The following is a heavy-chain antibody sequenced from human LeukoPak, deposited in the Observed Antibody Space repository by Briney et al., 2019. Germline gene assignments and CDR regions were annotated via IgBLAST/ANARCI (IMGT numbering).Heavy chain of an antibody. V-gene: IGHV3-48*04. J-gene: IGHJ3*02. Sequence: PGGSLRLSCSASGLIFSSFTMNWVRQAPGKGLEWVSYISSTSATIYYADSVKGRFTTSRDNAKNSLFLQMNSLRAEDMAVYYCARGNYYGSGRAFDIWGQGTMVTVFS. CDR1: GLIFSSFT. D-gene: IGHD3-10*01. CDR2: ISSTSATI. CDR3: ARGNYYGSGRAFDI.